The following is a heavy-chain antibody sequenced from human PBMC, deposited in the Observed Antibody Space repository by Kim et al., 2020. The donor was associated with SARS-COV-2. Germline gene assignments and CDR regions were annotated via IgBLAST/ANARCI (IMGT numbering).Heavy chain of an antibody. CDR1: GGTFSSYA. CDR2: IIPIFGTA. Sequence: SVKVSCKASGGTFSSYAISWVRQAPGQGLEWMGGIIPIFGTANYAQKFQGRVTITADESTSTAYMELSSLRSEDTAVYYCARGDSSGWSYDMKEYYFDYWGQGTLVTVSS. CDR3: ARGDSSGWSYDMKEYYFDY. D-gene: IGHD6-19*01. J-gene: IGHJ4*02. V-gene: IGHV1-69*13.